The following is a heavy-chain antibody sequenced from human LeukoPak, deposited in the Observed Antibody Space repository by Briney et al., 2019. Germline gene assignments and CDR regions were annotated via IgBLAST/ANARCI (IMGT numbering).Heavy chain of an antibody. CDR3: ARGTSDWSFFDY. D-gene: IGHD6-19*01. Sequence: GGSLTLSCAASGFTFSTYSMNWVRQAPGKGLEWVSSITSSSSYLFYADSVKGRFTISRDNAKNSLYLQMNSLRAEDTAVYYCARGTSDWSFFDYWGQGALVTVSS. V-gene: IGHV3-21*01. J-gene: IGHJ4*02. CDR2: ITSSSSYL. CDR1: GFTFSTYS.